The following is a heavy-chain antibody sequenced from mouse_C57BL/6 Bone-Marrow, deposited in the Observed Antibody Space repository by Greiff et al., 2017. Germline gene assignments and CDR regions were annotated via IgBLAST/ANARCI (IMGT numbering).Heavy chain of an antibody. D-gene: IGHD2-3*01. CDR3: AREGDGYSYAMDY. CDR1: GYTFTSYW. CDR2: IHPNSGST. J-gene: IGHJ4*01. Sequence: VQLQQPGAELVKPGASVKLSCKASGYTFTSYWMHLVKQRPGQGLEWIGMIHPNSGSTNYNEKFKSKATLTVDKSSSTAYMQLSSLTSEDSAVYYCAREGDGYSYAMDYWGQGTSVTVSS. V-gene: IGHV1-64*01.